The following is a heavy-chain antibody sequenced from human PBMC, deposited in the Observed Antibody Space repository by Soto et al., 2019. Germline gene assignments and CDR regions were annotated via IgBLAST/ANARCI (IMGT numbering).Heavy chain of an antibody. CDR2: ISSSSSTI. V-gene: IGHV3-48*01. CDR1: GFTFSSYS. Sequence: VQLVESGGGLVQPGGSLRLSCAASGFTFSSYSMNWVRQAPGKGREWVSSISSSSSTIYYADSVKGRFTISRDNAKNSLYLQMNSLRAEDTAVYYCARAGDCSGGSCYSEPYNWFDPWGQGTLVTVSS. J-gene: IGHJ5*02. CDR3: ARAGDCSGGSCYSEPYNWFDP. D-gene: IGHD2-15*01.